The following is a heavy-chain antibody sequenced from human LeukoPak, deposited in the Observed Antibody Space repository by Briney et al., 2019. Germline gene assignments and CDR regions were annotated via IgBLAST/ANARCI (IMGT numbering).Heavy chain of an antibody. J-gene: IGHJ4*02. CDR1: GYTFTSYY. Sequence: ASVKVSCKASGYTFTSYYMHWVRQAPGQGLEWMGIINPSGGSTSYAQKFQGRVTMTRDTPTSTVYMELSSLRSEDTAVYYCARDLGTTVTPDYWGQGTLVTVSS. CDR2: INPSGGST. CDR3: ARDLGTTVTPDY. V-gene: IGHV1-46*01. D-gene: IGHD4-17*01.